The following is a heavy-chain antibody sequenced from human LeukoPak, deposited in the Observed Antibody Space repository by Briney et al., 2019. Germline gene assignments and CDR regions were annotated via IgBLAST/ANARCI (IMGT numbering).Heavy chain of an antibody. J-gene: IGHJ6*02. D-gene: IGHD4-17*01. CDR1: GTSITRTY. CDR2: VYDTGDT. CDR3: ARDWAVTTSVDYYYGMDV. V-gene: IGHV4-59*12. Sequence: PSETLSLTCTVSGTSITRTYWSWVRQPPGRGLESVGYVYDTGDTNYNPSLKSRVTMSLDTSKNQFSLTLSSVTAADTAVYYCARDWAVTTSVDYYYGMDVWGQGTTVTVSS.